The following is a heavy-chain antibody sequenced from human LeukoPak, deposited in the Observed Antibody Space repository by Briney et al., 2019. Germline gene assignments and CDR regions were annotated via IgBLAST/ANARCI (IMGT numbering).Heavy chain of an antibody. V-gene: IGHV3-48*01. J-gene: IGHJ4*02. CDR3: ARDRGWPAVHFDL. CDR2: IKGRSDTI. D-gene: IGHD2-15*01. Sequence: GGSLRLSCTASGFIFNNYGMNWVRQAPGKGLEWISYIKGRSDTIHYADSVKGRFTISRDNAKNTLSLQMNSLRVEDTAIYYCARDRGWPAVHFDLWGQGTLVTVPS. CDR1: GFIFNNYG.